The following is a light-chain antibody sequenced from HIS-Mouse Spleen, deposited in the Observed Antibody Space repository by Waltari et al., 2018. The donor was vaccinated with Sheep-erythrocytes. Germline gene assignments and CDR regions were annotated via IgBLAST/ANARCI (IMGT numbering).Light chain of an antibody. V-gene: IGLV3-1*01. J-gene: IGLJ2*01. CDR3: QAWDSSTAV. CDR2: QDS. Sequence: SYELTQPPSVSVSPGQTASITCSGDTLGDKYACWYQQKPGQSPVLVIYQDSKRTSGIPERFSGSNSGNTATLTISGTQAMDEADYYCQAWDSSTAVFGGGTKLTVL. CDR1: TLGDKY.